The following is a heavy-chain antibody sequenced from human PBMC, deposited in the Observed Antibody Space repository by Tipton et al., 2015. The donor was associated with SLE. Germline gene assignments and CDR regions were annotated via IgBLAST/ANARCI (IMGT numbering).Heavy chain of an antibody. CDR3: ARHRQLANFEH. Sequence: TLSLTCTVSGGSMSSSHDFWGWIRQPPGKGLQWIGTMFYGDSGSAYYSPSLKSRVTISLDTSKNQFSLKLNSVTAADTAVYYCARHRQLANFEHWGQGTLVTVSS. CDR1: GGSMSSSHDF. CDR2: MFYGDSGSA. D-gene: IGHD1-1*01. V-gene: IGHV4-39*07. J-gene: IGHJ4*02.